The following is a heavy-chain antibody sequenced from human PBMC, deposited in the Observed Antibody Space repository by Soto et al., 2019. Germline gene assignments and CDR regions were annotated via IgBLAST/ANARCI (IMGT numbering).Heavy chain of an antibody. J-gene: IGHJ4*02. CDR1: GFTFSSYA. Sequence: GGSLRLSCAASGFTFSSYAMHWVRQAPGKGLEWVAVISYDGSNKYYADSVKGRFTISRDNSKNTLYLQMNSLRAEDTAVYYCARDALWDYYFDYWGQGTLVTVSS. CDR3: ARDALWDYYFDY. V-gene: IGHV3-30-3*01. D-gene: IGHD3-16*01. CDR2: ISYDGSNK.